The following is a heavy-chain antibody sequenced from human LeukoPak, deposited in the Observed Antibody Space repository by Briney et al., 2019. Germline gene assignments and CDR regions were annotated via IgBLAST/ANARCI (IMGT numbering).Heavy chain of an antibody. J-gene: IGHJ4*02. V-gene: IGHV1-69*05. CDR2: IIPIFGTA. CDR3: ARGAFDTAMVDY. D-gene: IGHD5-18*01. Sequence: SVKVSCKASGGTFTSYAISWVRQAPGQGLEWMGRIIPIFGTANYAQKFQGRVTITTDESTSTAYMELSSLRSEDTAVYYCARGAFDTAMVDYWGQGTLVTVSS. CDR1: GGTFTSYA.